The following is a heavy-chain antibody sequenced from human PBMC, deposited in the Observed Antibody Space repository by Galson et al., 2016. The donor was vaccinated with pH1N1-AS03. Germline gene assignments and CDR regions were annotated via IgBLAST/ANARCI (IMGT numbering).Heavy chain of an antibody. CDR2: IDWNDNK. J-gene: IGHJ5*02. Sequence: PALVEPTQTLTLTCTFSGFSLSTSGMCVSWIRQPPGKALEWLARIDWNDNKYYSTSLKTRLTISKDTSKNQVVLTMTNMDPVDTATYYCARFHYGDYSGWFDPWGQGTLVTVSS. V-gene: IGHV2-70*11. CDR3: ARFHYGDYSGWFDP. CDR1: GFSLSTSGMC. D-gene: IGHD4-17*01.